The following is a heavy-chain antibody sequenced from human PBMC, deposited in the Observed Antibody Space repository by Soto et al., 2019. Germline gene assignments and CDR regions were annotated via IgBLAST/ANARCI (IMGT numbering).Heavy chain of an antibody. D-gene: IGHD3-10*01. V-gene: IGHV4-59*01. CDR3: ARAADFYGSGSYNYYFDY. Sequence: SLMMSVTCTVAGGCLSRNYPTRIQQHPGKGLEWIGYVYYSGSTNYNPSLKSRVTISVDTSKNQFSLKLSSVTAADTAVYYCARAADFYGSGSYNYYFDYWGQGTLVTVSS. CDR2: VYYSGST. CDR1: GGCLSRNY. J-gene: IGHJ4*02.